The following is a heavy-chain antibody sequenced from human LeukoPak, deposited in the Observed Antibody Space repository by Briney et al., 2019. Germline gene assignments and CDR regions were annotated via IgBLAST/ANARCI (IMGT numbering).Heavy chain of an antibody. V-gene: IGHV4-30-2*06. D-gene: IGHD2-15*01. Sequence: SQTLSLTCSVSGGSISSGPYFWSWIRQSPGQGLEWIGYIYHSGATYYNPSLKSRVTISVDRSKNQFSLKLRSVTAADTAVYYCARVPRGVVIAADAFDIWGQGTMVTVSS. CDR2: IYHSGAT. J-gene: IGHJ3*02. CDR1: GGSISSGPYF. CDR3: ARVPRGVVIAADAFDI.